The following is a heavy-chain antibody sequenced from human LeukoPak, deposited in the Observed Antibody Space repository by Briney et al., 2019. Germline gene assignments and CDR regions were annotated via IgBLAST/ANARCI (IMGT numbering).Heavy chain of an antibody. Sequence: GGSLRLSCVGSGFILSNYEMNWVRQAPGKGPEWVSYISRSGSTIYYADSVKGRFTISRDNAKNSLYLQVNSLRAEDTAVYYCARETDGGRYSPGSAQHWGQGTLVTVSS. CDR3: ARETDGGRYSPGSAQH. CDR2: ISRSGSTI. J-gene: IGHJ1*01. CDR1: GFILSNYE. D-gene: IGHD1-26*01. V-gene: IGHV3-48*03.